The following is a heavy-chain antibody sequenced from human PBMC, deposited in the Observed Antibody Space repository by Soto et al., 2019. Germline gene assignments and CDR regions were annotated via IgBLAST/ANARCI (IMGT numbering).Heavy chain of an antibody. D-gene: IGHD1-26*01. Sequence: QPGGSLRLSCAASGFTFSGSAMHWVRQASGKGLEWVGRIRSKANSYATAYAASVKGRFTISRDDSKNTAYLQMNSLKTEDTAVYYCTSLARMGATGFVDYWGQGTLVTVSS. J-gene: IGHJ4*02. CDR1: GFTFSGSA. V-gene: IGHV3-73*01. CDR2: IRSKANSYAT. CDR3: TSLARMGATGFVDY.